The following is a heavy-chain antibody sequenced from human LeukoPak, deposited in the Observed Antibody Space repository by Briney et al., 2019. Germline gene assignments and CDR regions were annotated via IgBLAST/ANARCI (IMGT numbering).Heavy chain of an antibody. CDR2: INAGNGNT. D-gene: IGHD2-2*01. V-gene: IGHV1-3*01. CDR3: AFGIGVPAAPSVAWFDP. J-gene: IGHJ5*02. CDR1: GYTFTSYA. Sequence: GASVKVPCKASGYTFTSYAMHWVRQAPGQRLEWMGWINAGNGNTKYSQKFQGRVTITRDTSASTAYMELSSLRSEDTAVYYCAFGIGVPAAPSVAWFDPWGQGTLVTVSS.